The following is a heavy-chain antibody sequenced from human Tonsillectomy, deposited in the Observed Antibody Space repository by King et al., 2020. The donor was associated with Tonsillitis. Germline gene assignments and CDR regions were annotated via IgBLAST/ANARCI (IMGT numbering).Heavy chain of an antibody. V-gene: IGHV4-39*01. CDR2: LYYSWGT. J-gene: IGHJ4*02. Sequence: QLQESGPGLVKPSETLSLTCTVSGCSINSRSYYWGWIRQPPGKGLEWIWSLYYSWGTSYNPSLKSRVTISVDTSKNQFSLTLSSGTAADTAVYYGARRNLIITIFGVVIPVFDYWGQGTLVTVSS. CDR3: ARRNLIITIFGVVIPVFDY. CDR1: GCSINSRSYY. D-gene: IGHD3-3*01.